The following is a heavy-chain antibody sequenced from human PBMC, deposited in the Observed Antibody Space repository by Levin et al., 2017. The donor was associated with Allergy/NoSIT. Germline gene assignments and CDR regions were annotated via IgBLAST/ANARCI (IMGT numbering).Heavy chain of an antibody. D-gene: IGHD1-26*01. CDR1: GGSIDSSYYY. Sequence: SETLSLTCTVSGGSIDSSYYYWGWIRQPPGKGLEWIGNIYYTGNTYYNPSLKSRVTISQDTSKNQFSLELTSVTAADTAVYYCARDWLAYSGSHYFAFDIWGQGTMVTVSS. J-gene: IGHJ3*02. V-gene: IGHV4-39*07. CDR2: IYYTGNT. CDR3: ARDWLAYSGSHYFAFDI.